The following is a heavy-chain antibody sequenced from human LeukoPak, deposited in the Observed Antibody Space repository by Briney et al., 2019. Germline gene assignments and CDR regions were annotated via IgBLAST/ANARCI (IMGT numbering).Heavy chain of an antibody. CDR3: ARDGEPRYWGSGYYYGMDV. J-gene: IGHJ6*02. D-gene: IGHD7-27*01. CDR2: ISGSAGST. V-gene: IGHV3-23*01. Sequence: GGSLRLSCAASGFNFGTYAMNWVRQAPGKGLEWVSSISGSAGSTYYADSVKGRFTISRDNSKNTLSLQMNSLRADDTAVYYCARDGEPRYWGSGYYYGMDVWGQGATVTVSS. CDR1: GFNFGTYA.